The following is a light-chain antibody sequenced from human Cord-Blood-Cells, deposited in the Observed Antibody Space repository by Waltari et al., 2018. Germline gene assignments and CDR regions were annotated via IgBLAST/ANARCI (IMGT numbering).Light chain of an antibody. J-gene: IGLJ3*02. CDR2: DVS. CDR1: SSDVGGYNY. Sequence: QSALTQPASVSGSPGQSITISCTGTSSDVGGYNYVFWYQQQPCKAPKLMIYDVSKRHSGVSNRVSGCKSGNTASLTISGLQAEDGADYSCSSYTSSSAWVFGGGTKLTVL. V-gene: IGLV2-14*01. CDR3: SSYTSSSAWV.